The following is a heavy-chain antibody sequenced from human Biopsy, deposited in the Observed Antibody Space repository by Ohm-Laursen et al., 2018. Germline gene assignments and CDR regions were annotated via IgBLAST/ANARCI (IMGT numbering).Heavy chain of an antibody. J-gene: IGHJ6*02. D-gene: IGHD1-14*01. CDR2: INVYSNKK. V-gene: IGHV3-48*04. Sequence: SLRLSCAAFEFTFSGYSMNWVRQAPGWGLEWVSYINVYSNKKYYADSVKGRFIVSRDNDKNSLYLQMNSLRAEDTAVYHCARSPGRDRMDVWGQGTTVIVSS. CDR3: ARSPGRDRMDV. CDR1: EFTFSGYS.